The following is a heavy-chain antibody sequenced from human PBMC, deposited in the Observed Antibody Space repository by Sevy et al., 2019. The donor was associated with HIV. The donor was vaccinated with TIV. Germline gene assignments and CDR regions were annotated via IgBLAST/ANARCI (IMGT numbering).Heavy chain of an antibody. CDR3: ARASPFGSWYQENHFDY. V-gene: IGHV1-18*01. J-gene: IGHJ4*02. Sequence: ASVKVSCKASGYTFTSYGISWVRQAPGQGLEWMGWISAYNGNTNYAQKLQGRVTMTTDTSTSTAYMELRGLRSDDTAVYYCARASPFGSWYQENHFDYWGQGTLVTVSS. CDR2: ISAYNGNT. CDR1: GYTFTSYG. D-gene: IGHD6-13*01.